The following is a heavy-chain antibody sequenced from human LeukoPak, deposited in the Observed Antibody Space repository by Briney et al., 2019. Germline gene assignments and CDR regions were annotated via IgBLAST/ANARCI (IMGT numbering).Heavy chain of an antibody. CDR3: ARDRVAMADYYYYYYMDV. CDR1: GFTFSSYG. CDR2: ISGSGGST. J-gene: IGHJ6*03. V-gene: IGHV3-23*01. D-gene: IGHD5-18*01. Sequence: GGSLRLSCAASGFTFSSYGMGWVRQAPGKGLEWVSAISGSGGSTYYADSVKGRFTISRDNSKNTLYLQMNSLRAEDTAVYYCARDRVAMADYYYYYYMDVWGKGTTVTVSS.